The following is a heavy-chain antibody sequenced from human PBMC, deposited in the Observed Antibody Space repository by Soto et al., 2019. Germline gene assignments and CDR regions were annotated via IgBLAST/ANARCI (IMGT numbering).Heavy chain of an antibody. CDR3: ARDHGSYPNT. CDR1: GGAITSDF. D-gene: IGHD3-16*02. V-gene: IGHV4-59*01. Sequence: QVQLQESGPGLVKPSETLSLTCNVSGGAITSDFWSWIRQPPGKGLEWIGYVYYNGAADYNPSLKPRVTISIATSKTQFSLRLASATAADTGVYYCARDHGSYPNTWGQGILVTVSS. CDR2: VYYNGAA. J-gene: IGHJ1*01.